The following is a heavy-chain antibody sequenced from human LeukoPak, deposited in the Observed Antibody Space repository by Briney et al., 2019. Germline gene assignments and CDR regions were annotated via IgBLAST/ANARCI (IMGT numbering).Heavy chain of an antibody. CDR3: TCQGVLAYSSSPPSPYYYGMDV. V-gene: IGHV3-23*01. J-gene: IGHJ6*02. Sequence: GGSLRLSCAAPGFTFSSYAMSWVRQAPGKGLEWVSAISGSGGSTYYADSVKGRFTISRDNSKNTLYLQMNSLRAEDTAVYYCTCQGVLAYSSSPPSPYYYGMDVWGQGTTVTVSS. D-gene: IGHD6-13*01. CDR2: ISGSGGST. CDR1: GFTFSSYA.